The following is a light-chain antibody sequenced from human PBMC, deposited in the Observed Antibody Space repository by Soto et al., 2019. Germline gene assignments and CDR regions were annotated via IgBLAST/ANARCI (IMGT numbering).Light chain of an antibody. CDR1: QSVLYSSNNKNY. J-gene: IGKJ1*01. CDR3: QQYYSTPRT. CDR2: WAS. Sequence: DIVMTQSPDSLAVSLGERATINCKSSQSVLYSSNNKNYLAWYQQKPGQPPKLLISWASTRESGVPDRFSGSASGTDFTLTISSLQAEDVAVYYCQQYYSTPRTFGQGTKVEIK. V-gene: IGKV4-1*01.